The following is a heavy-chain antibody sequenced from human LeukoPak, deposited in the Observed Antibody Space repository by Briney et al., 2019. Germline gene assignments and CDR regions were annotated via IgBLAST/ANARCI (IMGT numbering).Heavy chain of an antibody. CDR2: ISSRSSYI. CDR3: ARDRGSYTFDY. V-gene: IGHV3-21*01. J-gene: IGHJ4*02. D-gene: IGHD1-26*01. Sequence: PGGSLRLSCAASGFTFSSYGMHWVRQAPGKGLEWVSSISSRSSYIYYADSVKGRFTISRDNAKNSLYLQMNSLRAEDTAVYYCARDRGSYTFDYWGQGTLVTVSS. CDR1: GFTFSSYG.